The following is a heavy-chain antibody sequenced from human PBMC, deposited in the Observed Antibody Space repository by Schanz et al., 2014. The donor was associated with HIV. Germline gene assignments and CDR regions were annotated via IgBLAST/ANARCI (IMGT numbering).Heavy chain of an antibody. CDR3: VRGIATTGGDYWHFDL. D-gene: IGHD6-13*01. J-gene: IGHJ2*01. V-gene: IGHV4-31*11. Sequence: QVQLQESGPGLVKPSETLSLTCAVSGGSMSSNTYYWNWIRQRPEKSLEWIGYISHSGSSFYSPYIKSRVDMSLGTSNEGFSLKLSSVTAADTAVYYCVRGIATTGGDYWHFDLWGRGTLVTVTS. CDR1: GGSMSSNTYY. CDR2: ISHSGSS.